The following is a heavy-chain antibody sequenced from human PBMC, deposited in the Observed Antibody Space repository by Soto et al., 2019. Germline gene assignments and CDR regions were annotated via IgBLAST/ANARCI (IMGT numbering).Heavy chain of an antibody. Sequence: QVQLVQSGAEVKKPGSSVKVSCKASGGTFSSYAISWVRQAPVQGLEWMGGIIPIFGTANYAQKFQGRVTITADESTSTAYMELSSLRSEDTAVYYCAMLSGSQVSTYNGMDVWGQGTTVTVSS. V-gene: IGHV1-69*01. CDR3: AMLSGSQVSTYNGMDV. J-gene: IGHJ6*02. CDR2: IIPIFGTA. CDR1: GGTFSSYA. D-gene: IGHD3-10*01.